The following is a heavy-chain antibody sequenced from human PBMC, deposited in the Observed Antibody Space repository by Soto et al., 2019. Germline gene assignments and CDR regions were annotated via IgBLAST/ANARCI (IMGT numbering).Heavy chain of an antibody. D-gene: IGHD3-3*01. V-gene: IGHV3-66*01. J-gene: IGHJ4*02. Sequence: PGGSLRLSCAASGFTVSSNYMSWVRQAPGKGLEWVSVIYSGGSTYYADSVKGRFTISRDNSKNTLYLQMNSLRAEDTAVYYCARGYYDFWSGYPTHFDYWGQGTLVTVS. CDR3: ARGYYDFWSGYPTHFDY. CDR2: IYSGGST. CDR1: GFTVSSNY.